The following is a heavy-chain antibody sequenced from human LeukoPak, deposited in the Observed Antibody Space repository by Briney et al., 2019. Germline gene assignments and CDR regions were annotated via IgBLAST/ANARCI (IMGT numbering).Heavy chain of an antibody. D-gene: IGHD6-13*01. J-gene: IGHJ5*02. CDR1: GGSISSYY. CDR2: IYTSGST. Sequence: KPSETLSLTCTVSGGSISSYYWSWIRQPPGKGLEWIGYIYTSGSTNYNPSLKSRVTISVDTSKNQFSLKLSSVTAADTAVYYCARQGDSSWYFSSWFDPWGQGTLVTVSS. CDR3: ARQGDSSWYFSSWFDP. V-gene: IGHV4-4*09.